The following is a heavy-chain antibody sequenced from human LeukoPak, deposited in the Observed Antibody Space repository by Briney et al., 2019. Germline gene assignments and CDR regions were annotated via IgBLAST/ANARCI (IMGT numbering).Heavy chain of an antibody. J-gene: IGHJ6*02. Sequence: GGSLRLSCAASDITFSDYAMTWVRQAAGKGLDWVSGISGSGDSPYYADSVKGRFTISRDNSKNTLYLQMNSLRAEDTAVYYCAKTSTTGYSSSFVYGLDVWGQGTTVTVSS. CDR2: ISGSGDSP. CDR3: AKTSTTGYSSSFVYGLDV. V-gene: IGHV3-23*01. CDR1: DITFSDYA. D-gene: IGHD6-13*01.